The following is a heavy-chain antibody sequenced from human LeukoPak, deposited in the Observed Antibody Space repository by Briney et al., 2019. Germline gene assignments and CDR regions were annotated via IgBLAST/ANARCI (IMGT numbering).Heavy chain of an antibody. J-gene: IGHJ4*02. D-gene: IGHD5-24*01. Sequence: SQTLSPTCAISGDSVSSNSAAWNWIRQSPSRGLEWLGRTYYRSKWYNDYAVSVKSRITINPDTSKNQFSLQLNSVTPEDTAVYYCTRGAPVGSSREFDYWGQGTLVTVSS. CDR2: TYYRSKWYN. CDR1: GDSVSSNSAA. CDR3: TRGAPVGSSREFDY. V-gene: IGHV6-1*01.